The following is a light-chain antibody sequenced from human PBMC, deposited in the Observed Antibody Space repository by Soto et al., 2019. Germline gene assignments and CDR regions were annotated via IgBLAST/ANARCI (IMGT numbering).Light chain of an antibody. CDR3: FSYTTSSTLV. V-gene: IGLV2-14*01. J-gene: IGLJ3*02. CDR1: SSDVGGYNY. CDR2: EVS. Sequence: QSALTQPASVSGSTGQSITISCTGTSSDVGGYNYVSWYQQHPAKAPKLMIYEVSNRPSGVFHRFSGSKSGNTASLTISGLQAEDEADYYCFSYTTSSTLVFGGGTKLTVL.